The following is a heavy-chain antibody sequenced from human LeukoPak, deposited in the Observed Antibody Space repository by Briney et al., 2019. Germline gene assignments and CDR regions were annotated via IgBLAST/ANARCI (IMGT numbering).Heavy chain of an antibody. CDR3: ARGGSRIANWFDP. CDR2: IYHSGST. J-gene: IGHJ5*02. V-gene: IGHV4-4*02. D-gene: IGHD2-15*01. Sequence: SETLSLTCAVSGGSISSNNWWWSWVRQPPGKGLEWIGEIYHSGSTNYNPSLKSRVTISVDKSKNQFSLKLSSVTAADTAVYYCARGGSRIANWFDPWGQGILVTVSS. CDR1: GGSISSNNW.